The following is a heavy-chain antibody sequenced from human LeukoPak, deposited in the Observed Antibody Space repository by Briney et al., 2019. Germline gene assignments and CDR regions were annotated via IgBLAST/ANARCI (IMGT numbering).Heavy chain of an antibody. D-gene: IGHD6-13*01. CDR2: INHSGST. CDR1: GGSFSGYY. J-gene: IGHJ4*02. Sequence: PSEILSLTCAVYGGSFSGYYWSWIRQPPGKGLEWIGEINHSGSTNYNPSLKSRVTISVDTSKNQFSLKLSSVTAADTAVYYCARRTYSSSPTIDYWGQGTLVTVSS. CDR3: ARRTYSSSPTIDY. V-gene: IGHV4-34*01.